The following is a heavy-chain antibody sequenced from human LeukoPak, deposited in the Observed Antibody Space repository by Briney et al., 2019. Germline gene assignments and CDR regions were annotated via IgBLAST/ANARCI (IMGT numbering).Heavy chain of an antibody. CDR1: GFTFSSYG. J-gene: IGHJ4*02. D-gene: IGHD2-2*01. V-gene: IGHV3-30*18. CDR3: AKLGSVVVPAAPFDY. CDR2: ISYDGSNK. Sequence: GGSLRLSCAASGFTFSSYGMHWVHQAPGKGLEWVAVISYDGSNKYYADSVKGRFTISRDNSKNTLYLQMNSLRAEDTAVYYCAKLGSVVVPAAPFDYWGQGTLVTVSS.